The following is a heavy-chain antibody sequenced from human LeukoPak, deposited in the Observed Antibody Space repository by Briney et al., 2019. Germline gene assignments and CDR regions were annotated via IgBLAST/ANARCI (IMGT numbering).Heavy chain of an antibody. Sequence: SVKVSCKASGFTVSSSAVQWVRQARGQRLEGIGWFVVGSGNTNYAQKSQERVTITTDMSTSTAYMELSSLRSEDTAVYYWAAQLNYHDCTVWDPWGQGTLVTVSS. CDR1: GFTVSSSA. V-gene: IGHV1-58*01. D-gene: IGHD3-22*01. CDR2: FVVGSGNT. CDR3: AAQLNYHDCTVWDP. J-gene: IGHJ5*02.